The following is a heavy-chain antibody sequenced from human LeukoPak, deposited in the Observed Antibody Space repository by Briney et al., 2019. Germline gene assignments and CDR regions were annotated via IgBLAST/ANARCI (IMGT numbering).Heavy chain of an antibody. CDR2: IYPGDSDT. CDR1: GYSFTSYW. V-gene: IGHV5-51*01. CDR3: ARPASYLSSGSFPEYFQH. J-gene: IGHJ1*01. Sequence: GESLKISCKGSGYSFTSYWIGWVRQMPGKGLEWMGIIYPGDSDTRYSPSFQGQATISADKSISTAYLQWSSLKASDTAMYYCARPASYLSSGSFPEYFQHWGQGTLVTVSS. D-gene: IGHD3-22*01.